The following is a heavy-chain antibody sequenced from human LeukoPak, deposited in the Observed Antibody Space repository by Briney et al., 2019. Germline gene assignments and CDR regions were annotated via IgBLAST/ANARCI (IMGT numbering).Heavy chain of an antibody. CDR2: INPNSGGT. Sequence: GASVKVSCKASGYTFTCYYMHWVRQAPGQGLEWMGWINPNSGGTNYAQKFQGRVTMTRDTSISTAYMELSRLRSDDTAVYYCAREGTDGSYYGFDYWGQGTLVTVSS. CDR3: AREGTDGSYYGFDY. CDR1: GYTFTCYY. D-gene: IGHD1-26*01. J-gene: IGHJ4*02. V-gene: IGHV1-2*02.